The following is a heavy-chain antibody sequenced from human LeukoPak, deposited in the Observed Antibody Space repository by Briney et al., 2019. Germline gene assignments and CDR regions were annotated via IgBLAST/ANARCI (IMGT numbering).Heavy chain of an antibody. J-gene: IGHJ4*02. D-gene: IGHD3-10*01. Sequence: GGSLRLSCAAPEFTFSTYSMSWVRQAPGKGMEWVSAISGNGGSTYYADSVKGRFTISRDNSKNTLYLQMNSLTAQDTAVYYCAKLIRGIVVPYYDYWGQGTLVSVSS. CDR1: EFTFSTYS. CDR3: AKLIRGIVVPYYDY. V-gene: IGHV3-23*01. CDR2: ISGNGGST.